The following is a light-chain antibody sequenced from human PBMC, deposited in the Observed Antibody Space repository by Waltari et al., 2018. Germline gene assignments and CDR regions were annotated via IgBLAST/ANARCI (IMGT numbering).Light chain of an antibody. V-gene: IGKV3-11*01. J-gene: IGKJ1*01. CDR2: DAS. Sequence: EIVLTQSPASLSLSPGERATLSCRASQSVRRYLAWYQQKPGQAPRLLIYDASNRATGIPARFSGGVSGTDFTLTLSSLAPEDFAVYYCHQRSSWPPTFGQGTKVEIK. CDR1: QSVRRY. CDR3: HQRSSWPPT.